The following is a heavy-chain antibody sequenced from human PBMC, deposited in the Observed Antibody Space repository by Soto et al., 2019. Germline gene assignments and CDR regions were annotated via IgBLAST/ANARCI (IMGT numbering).Heavy chain of an antibody. CDR1: GYTFTGYY. Sequence: SVKVSCKASGYTFTGYYMHWVRQAPGQGLEWMGWINPNSGGTNYAQKFQGRVTMTRDTSISTAYMELSRLRSDDTAVYYCARSGSSWVVGAFDIWGQGTMVTVSS. D-gene: IGHD6-13*01. CDR3: ARSGSSWVVGAFDI. V-gene: IGHV1-2*02. CDR2: INPNSGGT. J-gene: IGHJ3*02.